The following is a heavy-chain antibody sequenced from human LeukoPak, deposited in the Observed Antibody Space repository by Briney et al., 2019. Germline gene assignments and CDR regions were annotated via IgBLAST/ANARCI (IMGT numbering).Heavy chain of an antibody. V-gene: IGHV4-34*01. CDR3: ARGYSGSYGSGYYFDY. CDR1: GGSFSGYY. Sequence: PSETLSLTCAVYGGSFSGYYWSWIRQPPGKGLEWIGEINHSGSTNYNPSLKSRVTISVDTSRNQFSLKLRSVTAADTAVYYCARGYSGSYGSGYYFDYWGQGTLVTVSS. J-gene: IGHJ4*02. CDR2: INHSGST. D-gene: IGHD1-26*01.